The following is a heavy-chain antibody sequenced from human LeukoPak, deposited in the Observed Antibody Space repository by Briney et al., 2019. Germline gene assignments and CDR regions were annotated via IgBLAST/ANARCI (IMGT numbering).Heavy chain of an antibody. CDR2: ISSSSSYI. D-gene: IGHD5-24*01. Sequence: GGSLRLSCAASGFTFGSYSMNWVRQAPGKGLEWVSSISSSSSYIYYADSVKGRFTISRDNAKNSLYLQMNSLRAEDTAVYYCAKEWLQSPCFDYWGQGTLVTVSS. CDR3: AKEWLQSPCFDY. V-gene: IGHV3-21*01. CDR1: GFTFGSYS. J-gene: IGHJ4*02.